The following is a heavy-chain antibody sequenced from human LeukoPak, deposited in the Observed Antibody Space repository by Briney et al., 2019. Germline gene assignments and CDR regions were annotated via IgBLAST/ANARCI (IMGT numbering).Heavy chain of an antibody. CDR3: ARGPYSGSYGH. CDR1: GGSFSGYY. D-gene: IGHD1-26*01. CDR2: INHSGST. Sequence: SETLSLTCAVYGGSFSGYYWSWIRQPPGKGLEWIGEINHSGSTNYNPSLKSRVTISVDTSKNQFSLKLSSVTAADTAVYYCARGPYSGSYGHWGQGTLVTVSS. V-gene: IGHV4-34*01. J-gene: IGHJ4*02.